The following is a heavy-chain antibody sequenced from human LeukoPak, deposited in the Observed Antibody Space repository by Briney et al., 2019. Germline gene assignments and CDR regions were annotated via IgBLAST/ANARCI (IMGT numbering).Heavy chain of an antibody. V-gene: IGHV3-30*18. CDR1: GFTFSSYG. CDR2: ISYDGSNK. D-gene: IGHD3-22*01. CDR3: AKSAFLEDLRVVSEMGWYFDY. J-gene: IGHJ4*02. Sequence: GGSLRLSCAASGFTFSSYGMHWVRQAPGKGLEWVAVISYDGSNKYYADSVKGRFTISRDNSKNTLYLQMNSLRAEDTAVYYCAKSAFLEDLRVVSEMGWYFDYWGQGTLVTVSS.